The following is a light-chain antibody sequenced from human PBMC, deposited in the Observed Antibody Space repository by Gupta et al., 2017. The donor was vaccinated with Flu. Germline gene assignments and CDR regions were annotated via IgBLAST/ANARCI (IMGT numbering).Light chain of an antibody. CDR3: SSDTSSSTNWL. CDR2: DVS. Sequence: SSDVSGYKYVSWYQQHPHRAPKLMIYDVSDRPSGVPNRFSGSKSGNTASLTISGLQAEDDADYYCSSDTSSSTNWLFGGGTKLTVL. CDR1: SSDVSGYKY. V-gene: IGLV2-14*03. J-gene: IGLJ3*02.